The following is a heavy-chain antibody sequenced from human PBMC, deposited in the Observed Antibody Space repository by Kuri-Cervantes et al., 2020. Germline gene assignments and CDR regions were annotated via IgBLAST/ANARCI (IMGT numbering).Heavy chain of an antibody. D-gene: IGHD3-3*01. CDR2: ISWNSGSI. J-gene: IGHJ6*02. Sequence: SLKISCAASGFTFDDYAMHWVRQAPGKGLEWVSGISWNSGSIGYADSVKGRFTISRGNAKNSLYLQMNSLRAEDTALYYCAKDITIFGVVIMGGMDVWGQGTTVTVSS. CDR3: AKDITIFGVVIMGGMDV. V-gene: IGHV3-9*01. CDR1: GFTFDDYA.